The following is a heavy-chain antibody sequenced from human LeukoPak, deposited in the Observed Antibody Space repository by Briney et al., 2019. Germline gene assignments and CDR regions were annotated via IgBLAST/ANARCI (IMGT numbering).Heavy chain of an antibody. CDR3: AKTSVAAAPFS. D-gene: IGHD6-19*01. CDR1: GFTFGNYA. CDR2: IFGGGVGT. Sequence: GGSLRLSCAATGFTFGNYAMSWVRQAPGKGLEWVSVIFGGGVGTYYADSVRGRFTISRDNSKNTVYLQMNSLRVDDTAIYYCAKTSVAAAPFSWGQGTLVTVSS. V-gene: IGHV3-23*01. J-gene: IGHJ5*02.